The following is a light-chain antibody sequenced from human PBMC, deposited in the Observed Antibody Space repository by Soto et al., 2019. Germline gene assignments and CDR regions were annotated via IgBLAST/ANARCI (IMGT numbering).Light chain of an antibody. CDR3: QSYDSSLSGESV. CDR2: GNT. CDR1: SSNIGAGYD. V-gene: IGLV1-40*01. Sequence: QSVLTQPRSVSGAPGQRVTISCTGSSSNIGAGYDVHWYQQLPGTAPKLLIYGNTNRPSGVTDRFSGSRSGTSGSLDITGIQAEDDGDYYFQSYDSSLSGESVFGKGKKVTV. J-gene: IGLJ1*01.